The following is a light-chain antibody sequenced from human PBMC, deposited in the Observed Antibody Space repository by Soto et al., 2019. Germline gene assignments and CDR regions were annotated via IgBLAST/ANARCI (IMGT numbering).Light chain of an antibody. J-gene: IGLJ1*01. V-gene: IGLV1-40*01. CDR3: QSYDSSLSGYV. CDR1: SSNIGAGYE. Sequence: QSVLTQPPSVSEAPGQRVTISCTGSSSNIGAGYEAHWYQQVPGTAPELLIYENNNRPSGVPDRFSGSKSGTSASLAITGLQAEVEAEYYCQSYDSSLSGYVFGTGTKVTVL. CDR2: ENN.